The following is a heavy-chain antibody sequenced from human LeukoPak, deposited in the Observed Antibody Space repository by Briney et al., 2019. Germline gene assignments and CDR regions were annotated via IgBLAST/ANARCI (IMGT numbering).Heavy chain of an antibody. CDR3: ARGRDGYNYLDY. D-gene: IGHD5-24*01. Sequence: SETLSLTCTVSSGSISSGGYYWSWIRQHPGMGLEWIGHIYYSGSTYDNPSLNSRLTISLDTSKNLFSLKLSSVTAADTAVYYCARGRDGYNYLDYWGQGTLVAVSS. CDR2: IYYSGST. J-gene: IGHJ4*02. CDR1: SGSISSGGYY. V-gene: IGHV4-31*03.